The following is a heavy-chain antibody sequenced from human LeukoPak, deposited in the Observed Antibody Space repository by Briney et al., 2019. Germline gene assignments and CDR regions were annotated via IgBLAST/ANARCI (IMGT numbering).Heavy chain of an antibody. J-gene: IGHJ4*01. CDR1: GFTVSSNY. CDR2: IWYDGSNK. D-gene: IGHD2-2*01. V-gene: IGHV3-33*08. Sequence: PGGSLRLSCAASGFTVSSNYMSWVRQAPGKGLEWVAVIWYDGSNKYYADSVKGRFTISRDNSKNTLYLQMNSLRAEDTAVYYCARDTRGESDYWGHGTLVTVSS. CDR3: ARDTRGESDY.